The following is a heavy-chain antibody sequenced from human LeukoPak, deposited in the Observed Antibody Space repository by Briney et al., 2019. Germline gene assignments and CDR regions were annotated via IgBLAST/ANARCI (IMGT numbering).Heavy chain of an antibody. CDR3: ARAGIAAAGTLIYYYYMDV. V-gene: IGHV1-18*01. CDR1: GYTFTSYG. D-gene: IGHD6-13*01. Sequence: ASVKVSCKASGYTFTSYGISWVRQAPGQGLEWMGWISAYNGNTNYAQKFQGRVTMTRDTSISTAYMELSRLRSDDTAVYYCARAGIAAAGTLIYYYYMDVWGKGTTVTISS. CDR2: ISAYNGNT. J-gene: IGHJ6*03.